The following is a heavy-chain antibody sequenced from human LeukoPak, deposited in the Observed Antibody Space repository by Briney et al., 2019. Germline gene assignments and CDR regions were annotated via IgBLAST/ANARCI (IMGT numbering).Heavy chain of an antibody. Sequence: GGSLRLSCAASGFTFSSYWMSWVRQAPGKGLEWVANIKQDGSEKYYVDSVKGRFTVSRDNSKNTLFLQMNSLRTEDTAVYYCARDPFHLLILFDHWGQGTLVTVSS. V-gene: IGHV3-7*01. CDR2: IKQDGSEK. J-gene: IGHJ4*02. CDR1: GFTFSSYW. CDR3: ARDPFHLLILFDH. D-gene: IGHD2/OR15-2a*01.